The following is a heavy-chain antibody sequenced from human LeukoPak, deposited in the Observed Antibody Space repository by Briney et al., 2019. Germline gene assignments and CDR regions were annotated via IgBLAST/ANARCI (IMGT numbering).Heavy chain of an antibody. J-gene: IGHJ4*02. D-gene: IGHD6-6*01. V-gene: IGHV4-34*01. CDR3: ARGGQLVPYYFDY. Sequence: KPSETLSLTCAVYGGSFSGYHWSWIRQPPGKGLEWIGEINHSGSTNYNPSLKSRVTISVDTSKNQFSLKLSSVTAADTAVYYCARGGQLVPYYFDYWGQGTLVTVSS. CDR1: GGSFSGYH. CDR2: INHSGST.